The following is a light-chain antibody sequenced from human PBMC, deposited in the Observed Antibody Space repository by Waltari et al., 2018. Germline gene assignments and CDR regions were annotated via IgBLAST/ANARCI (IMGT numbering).Light chain of an antibody. CDR1: QTISSY. CDR3: QQSYSTPFT. Sequence: IQMTQSPSSLSAPVGARATITCRASQTISSYLNWYQQKPGKAPKLLIYAASSLQSGVPSRFSGSGSGTDFTLTISSLQPEDFATYYCQQSYSTPFTFGPGTKVDIK. J-gene: IGKJ3*01. CDR2: AAS. V-gene: IGKV1-39*01.